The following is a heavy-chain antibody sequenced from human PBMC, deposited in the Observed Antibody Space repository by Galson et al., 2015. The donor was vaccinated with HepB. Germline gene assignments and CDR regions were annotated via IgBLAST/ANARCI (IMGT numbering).Heavy chain of an antibody. CDR2: ISYDGSNK. Sequence: SLRLSCAASGFTFSSYAMHWVRQAPGKGLEWVAVISYDGSNKYYTDSVKGRFTISRDNSKNTLYLQMNSLRAEDTAVYYCAREVNGVVINKDAFDTWGQGTMVTVSS. V-gene: IGHV3-30-3*01. CDR1: GFTFSSYA. D-gene: IGHD3-3*01. J-gene: IGHJ3*02. CDR3: AREVNGVVINKDAFDT.